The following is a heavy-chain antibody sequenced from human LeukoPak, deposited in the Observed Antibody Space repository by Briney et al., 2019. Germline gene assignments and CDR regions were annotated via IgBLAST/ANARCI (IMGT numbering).Heavy chain of an antibody. CDR2: IYPGDSDT. Sequence: GESLKISCKASGNSFTNNWIGWVRQMPGKGLEWMGIIYPGDSDTTYSPSFQGQVTISADKSISTAYLQWSSLKASDTAMYYCARPQEGCTSASCYLIYWGQGTLVTVSS. J-gene: IGHJ4*02. CDR3: ARPQEGCTSASCYLIY. V-gene: IGHV5-51*01. CDR1: GNSFTNNW. D-gene: IGHD2-2*01.